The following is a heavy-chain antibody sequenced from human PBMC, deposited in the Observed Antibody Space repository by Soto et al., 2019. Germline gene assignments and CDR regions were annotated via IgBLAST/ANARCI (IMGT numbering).Heavy chain of an antibody. CDR3: ARHVVESLSFGERVQHSDY. V-gene: IGHV4-61*01. D-gene: IGHD3-10*01. Sequence: PSETLSLTCNVSGVIVSRGTYYWSWIRQPPGKGLEWIGYIYYSGSTNYNPSLKSRISMSVDTSKNQFSLKLSSVTAADTAVYYCARHVVESLSFGERVQHSDYRGHGTLVTVSS. CDR1: GVIVSRGTYY. J-gene: IGHJ4*01. CDR2: IYYSGST.